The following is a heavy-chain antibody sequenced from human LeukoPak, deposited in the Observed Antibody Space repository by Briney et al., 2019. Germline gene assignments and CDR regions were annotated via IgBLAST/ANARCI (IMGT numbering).Heavy chain of an antibody. V-gene: IGHV3-23*01. CDR2: ISGSGGST. D-gene: IGHD2-15*01. CDR3: ARAMDIVVVVAATRWPYGMDV. Sequence: PGGSLRLSCAASGYTFSSYAMSWVRQAPGKGLEWVSAISGSGGSTYYADSVKGRFTISRDNAKNSLYLQMNSLRAEDTAVYYCARAMDIVVVVAATRWPYGMDVWGQGTTVTVSS. CDR1: GYTFSSYA. J-gene: IGHJ6*02.